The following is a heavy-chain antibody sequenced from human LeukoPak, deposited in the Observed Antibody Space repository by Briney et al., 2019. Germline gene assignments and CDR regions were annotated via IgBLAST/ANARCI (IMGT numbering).Heavy chain of an antibody. D-gene: IGHD3-9*01. CDR3: GGGGPGKDFNILTGYLYY. Sequence: PGGSLRLSCAASGFTVNTNYMSWVRQAPGKGLEWVSLISSGGGTYYADSVKGRFTISRDNSKNTLYLQMNSLGAEDTAAYYCGGGGPGKDFNILTGYLYYWGQGTPVTVSS. CDR1: GFTVNTNY. J-gene: IGHJ4*02. V-gene: IGHV3-66*01. CDR2: ISSGGGT.